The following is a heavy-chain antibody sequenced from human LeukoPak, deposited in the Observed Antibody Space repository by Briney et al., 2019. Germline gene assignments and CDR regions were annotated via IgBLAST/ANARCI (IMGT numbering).Heavy chain of an antibody. CDR2: IYHSGNA. V-gene: IGHV4-30-2*01. CDR1: GGSINSAYHY. D-gene: IGHD2-15*01. CDR3: ATMLLVVTREGWFDP. Sequence: PSETLSLNCTVSGGSINSAYHYWSWIRQPPGKGLEWIGYIYHSGNAYYNPSLKSRVAISLDRSKNQFSLNLNSVTAADTAVYYCATMLLVVTREGWFDPWGQGTLVTVSS. J-gene: IGHJ5*02.